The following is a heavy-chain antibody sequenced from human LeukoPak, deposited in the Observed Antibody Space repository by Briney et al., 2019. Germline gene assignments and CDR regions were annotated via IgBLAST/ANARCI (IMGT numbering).Heavy chain of an antibody. Sequence: SPRLSCAASGFTFSNYWMYWVRQAPGTGLVWVSRINSDGINTSYADSVKGRFTISRDNAKNTLYLQMNSLRAEDTAVYYCARAPAYYDILTGYISLGYFDYWGQGTLVTVSS. J-gene: IGHJ4*02. V-gene: IGHV3-74*01. CDR2: INSDGINT. D-gene: IGHD3-9*01. CDR1: GFTFSNYW. CDR3: ARAPAYYDILTGYISLGYFDY.